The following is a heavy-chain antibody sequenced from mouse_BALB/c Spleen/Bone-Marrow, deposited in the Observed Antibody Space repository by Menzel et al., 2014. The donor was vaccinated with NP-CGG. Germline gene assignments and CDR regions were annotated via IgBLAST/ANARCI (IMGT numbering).Heavy chain of an antibody. CDR3: TRQRGDYAMDY. J-gene: IGHJ4*01. V-gene: IGHV5-9-3*01. D-gene: IGHD1-1*02. CDR2: ISNGGNYT. Sequence: EVKLVESGGGLVKPGGSLKLSCAASGFTFSSYGVSWVRQTPEKRLEWVATISNGGNYTYHPDSVKGRFTISRDNAKNTLYLQMSSLRSEDTAMYYCTRQRGDYAMDYWGQGTSVTVSS. CDR1: GFTFSSYG.